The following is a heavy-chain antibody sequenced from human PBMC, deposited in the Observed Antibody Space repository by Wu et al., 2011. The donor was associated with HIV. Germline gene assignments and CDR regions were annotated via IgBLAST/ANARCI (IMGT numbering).Heavy chain of an antibody. V-gene: IGHV1-69*15. Sequence: QVQLVQSGAEVKKPGSSVKVSCKSSGASFSSFGVNWVRQAPGQGLEWMGRIIPISGTSKYAQKFQGRVTITADESTSTAYMELSRLRSDDTAIYFXARDFTRGYYYGGLTTPVDLWGQGTTGHRLL. J-gene: IGHJ6*02. CDR2: IIPISGTS. CDR3: ARDFTRGYYYGGLTTPVDL. CDR1: GASFSSFG. D-gene: IGHD3-10*01.